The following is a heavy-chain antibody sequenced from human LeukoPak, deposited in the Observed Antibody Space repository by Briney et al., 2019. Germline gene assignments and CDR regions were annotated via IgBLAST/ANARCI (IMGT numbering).Heavy chain of an antibody. D-gene: IGHD1-26*01. CDR2: IYHSGST. J-gene: IGHJ4*02. CDR1: GGSFSGYS. V-gene: IGHV4-30-2*01. Sequence: SETLSLTCAVYGGSFSGYSRGWIRQPPGKGPEWVGYIYHSGSTYYNPSLKSRVTISVDRSKNQFSLKLSSVTAADTAVYYCARSSIVGVHIDYWGQGTLVTVSS. CDR3: ARSSIVGVHIDY.